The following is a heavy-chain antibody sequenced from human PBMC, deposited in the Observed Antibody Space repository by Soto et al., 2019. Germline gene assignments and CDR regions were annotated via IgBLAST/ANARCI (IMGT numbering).Heavy chain of an antibody. CDR2: IIPIFNST. CDR1: GSRFSNYV. J-gene: IGHJ4*02. Sequence: QVQLVQSGAEVKTPGSSLKVSCKVSGSRFSNYVISWVRQAPGHGLEWLGRIIPIFNSTKYAQSFQGRVTITADKSTSTSSLELSSLISDDTAVYYCAREGRGKKAGYNGLVSLGYWGQGPLVTVSS. D-gene: IGHD2-2*02. CDR3: AREGRGKKAGYNGLVSLGY. V-gene: IGHV1-69*06.